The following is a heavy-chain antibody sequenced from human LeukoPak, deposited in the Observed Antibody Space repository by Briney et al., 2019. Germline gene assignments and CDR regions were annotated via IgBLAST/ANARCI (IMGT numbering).Heavy chain of an antibody. J-gene: IGHJ4*02. CDR2: IYYSGST. CDR3: ARYMTTVTN. Sequence: SETLSLTCTVSGGSISSSSYYWGWIRQPPGKGLEWIGSIYYSGSTYYNPSLKSRVTISVDTSKNQFSLKLSSVTAADTAVYYCARYMTTVTNWGQGTLATVSS. V-gene: IGHV4-39*01. D-gene: IGHD4-17*01. CDR1: GGSISSSSYY.